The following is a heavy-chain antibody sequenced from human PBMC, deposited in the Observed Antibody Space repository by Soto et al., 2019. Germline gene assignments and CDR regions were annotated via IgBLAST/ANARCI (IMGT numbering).Heavy chain of an antibody. CDR3: ASEGYYDSSCRDY. Sequence: QVQLVQSGAEVKKPGSSVKVSCKASGGTFSSYTISWVRQAPGQGLEWMGRIIPILGIANYAQKFQGRVTITADKSTNTAYMELVSLRTEGSAVYYCASEGYYDSSCRDYWVQGTLNTVSS. V-gene: IGHV1-69*02. J-gene: IGHJ4*02. CDR1: GGTFSSYT. D-gene: IGHD3-22*01. CDR2: IIPILGIA.